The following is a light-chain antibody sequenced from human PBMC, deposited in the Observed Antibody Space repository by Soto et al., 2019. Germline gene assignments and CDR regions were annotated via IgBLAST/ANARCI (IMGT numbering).Light chain of an antibody. J-gene: IGKJ1*01. CDR2: KAS. V-gene: IGKV1-5*03. Sequence: IQMTNSRSTLSGSVDTRVTIPCQASQTISSWLAWYQQKPGKAPKLLIYKASTLKSGVPSRFSGSGSGTEFTLTISSLQPDDFATYYCQHYNSYSEAFGQGTKVDI. CDR1: QTISSW. CDR3: QHYNSYSEA.